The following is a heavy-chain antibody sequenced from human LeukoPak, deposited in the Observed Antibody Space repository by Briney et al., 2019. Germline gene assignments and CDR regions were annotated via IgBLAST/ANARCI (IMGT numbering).Heavy chain of an antibody. D-gene: IGHD3-16*01. CDR3: ARQGSAGDYVFF. CDR2: IYYSGST. V-gene: IGHV4-39*01. Sequence: GSLRLSCAASGFTFSSYAMSWVRQPPGKGLEWIGSIYYSGSTYYNQPLKSRVTISVDTSKNQFSLKLTSVTAADTAVYYCARQGSAGDYVFFWGQGTLVTVSS. J-gene: IGHJ4*02. CDR1: GFTFSSYA.